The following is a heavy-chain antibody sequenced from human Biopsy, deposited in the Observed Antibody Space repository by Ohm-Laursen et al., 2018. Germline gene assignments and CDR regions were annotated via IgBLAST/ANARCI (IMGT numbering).Heavy chain of an antibody. CDR3: ARAKNSTGWPYYYFYGMDV. J-gene: IGHJ6*02. V-gene: IGHV4-59*07. Sequence: SDTLSLTCTVSGGSISSDYWSWIRQTPGKGLEWIGYIYYSGSTNYNPSLKSRVTISVDTSKNQFSLRLNSVTAADTAVYYCARAKNSTGWPYYYFYGMDVWGQGTTVTVSS. D-gene: IGHD2/OR15-2a*01. CDR2: IYYSGST. CDR1: GGSISSDY.